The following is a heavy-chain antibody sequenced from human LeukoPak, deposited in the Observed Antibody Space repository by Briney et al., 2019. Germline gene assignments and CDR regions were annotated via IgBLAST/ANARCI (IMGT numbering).Heavy chain of an antibody. CDR3: ARADLHYYYMDV. CDR1: GYTFTSYG. CDR2: ISTYNGNT. J-gene: IGHJ6*03. Sequence: ASVKVSCKASGYTFTSYGISWVRQAPGQGLEWMGWISTYNGNTNYAQKLQGRVTMTTDTSTSTAYMELRSLRSDDTAVYYCARADLHYYYMDVWGKGTTVTISS. V-gene: IGHV1-18*01.